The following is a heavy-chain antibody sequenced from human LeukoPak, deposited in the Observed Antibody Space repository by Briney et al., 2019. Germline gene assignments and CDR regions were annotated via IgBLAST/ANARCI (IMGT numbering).Heavy chain of an antibody. V-gene: IGHV4-39*01. J-gene: IGHJ3*02. CDR1: GGSISSSSYY. Sequence: PSETLSLTCTVPGGSISSSSYYWGWICQPPGKGLEWIGSIYYSGSTYYNPSLKSRVTISVDTSKNQFSLKLSSVTAADTAVYYCASPRGGIAAAGTWGTFDIWGQGTMVTVSS. D-gene: IGHD6-13*01. CDR2: IYYSGST. CDR3: ASPRGGIAAAGTWGTFDI.